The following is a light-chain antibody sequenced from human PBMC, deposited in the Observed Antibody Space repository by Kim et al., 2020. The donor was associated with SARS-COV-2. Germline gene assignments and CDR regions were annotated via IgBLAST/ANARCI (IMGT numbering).Light chain of an antibody. V-gene: IGLV3-21*03. CDR3: QVWDSSSDHPVV. CDR2: DDS. CDR1: NIGSKR. Sequence: PGKTARINCGGNNIGSKRLHWYQQKPGAAPVLVVYDDSDRPSGIPERFSGSNAGNTATLTISRVEAGDEADYYCQVWDSSSDHPVVFGGGTQLTVL. J-gene: IGLJ2*01.